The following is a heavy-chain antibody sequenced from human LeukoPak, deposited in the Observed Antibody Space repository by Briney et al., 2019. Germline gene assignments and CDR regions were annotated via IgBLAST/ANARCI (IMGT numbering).Heavy chain of an antibody. CDR2: ISYDGSNK. CDR3: ARDSRVGSGWDFDY. Sequence: GGSLRLSCAASGFTFSSYAMHWVRQAPGKGLEWVAVISYDGSNKYYADSVKGRFTISRDNSKNSLYLQMNSLRAEDTAVYYCARDSRVGSGWDFDYWGQGTLVTVSS. J-gene: IGHJ4*02. V-gene: IGHV3-30*04. CDR1: GFTFSSYA. D-gene: IGHD6-19*01.